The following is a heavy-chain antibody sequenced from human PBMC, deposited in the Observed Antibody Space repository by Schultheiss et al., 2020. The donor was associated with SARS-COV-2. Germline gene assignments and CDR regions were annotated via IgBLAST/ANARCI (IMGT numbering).Heavy chain of an antibody. Sequence: GESLKISCAASGFTFSSYAMHWVRQAPGKGLEWVAVISYDGSNKYYADSVKGRFTISRDNSKNTLYLQMNSLRAEDTAVYYCARVSVAGDDYWGQGTLVTVAS. D-gene: IGHD6-19*01. V-gene: IGHV3-30-3*01. J-gene: IGHJ4*02. CDR3: ARVSVAGDDY. CDR1: GFTFSSYA. CDR2: ISYDGSNK.